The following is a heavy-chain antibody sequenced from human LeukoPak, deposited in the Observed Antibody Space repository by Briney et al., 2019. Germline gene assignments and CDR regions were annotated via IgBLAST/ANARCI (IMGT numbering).Heavy chain of an antibody. J-gene: IGHJ4*02. D-gene: IGHD1-26*01. CDR1: GYTFTSYY. CDR3: ARGRGIVVPLTYFDY. V-gene: IGHV1-46*01. Sequence: ASVKVSCKASGYTFTSYYMHWVRQAPGQGLEWMGIINPSGGSTSYAQKFQGRVTMTRDTSTSTVYMELSSLRSEDTAVYYCARGRGIVVPLTYFDYWGQGTLVTVSS. CDR2: INPSGGST.